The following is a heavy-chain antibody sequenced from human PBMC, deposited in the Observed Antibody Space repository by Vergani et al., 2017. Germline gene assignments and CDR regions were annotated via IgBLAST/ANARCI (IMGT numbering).Heavy chain of an antibody. Sequence: QVQLVQSGAEVKKPGSSVKVSCKASGGTFSSYAISWVRQAPGKGLEWVGGIITILGTANYAQKFQGRVTIASDESTITAYMALSRLRSEDTAVYYCARVLEPTPRRAFDIWGQGTMVTVSS. J-gene: IGHJ3*02. V-gene: IGHV1-69*13. CDR2: IITILGTA. CDR3: ARVLEPTPRRAFDI. D-gene: IGHD1-1*01. CDR1: GGTFSSYA.